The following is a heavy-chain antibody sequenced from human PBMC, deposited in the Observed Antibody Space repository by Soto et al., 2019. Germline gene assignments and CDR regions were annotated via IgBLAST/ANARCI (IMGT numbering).Heavy chain of an antibody. Sequence: PSETLSLTCTVSGGSISNYYWSWIRRPPGKGLEWIGCIYYSGSTNYNPSLKSRVTISLDTSKNQFSLKLTSVTAADAAMYYCARISAARNGMDVWGQGTTVTVSS. CDR3: ARISAARNGMDV. J-gene: IGHJ6*02. CDR1: GGSISNYY. CDR2: IYYSGST. V-gene: IGHV4-59*01. D-gene: IGHD6-13*01.